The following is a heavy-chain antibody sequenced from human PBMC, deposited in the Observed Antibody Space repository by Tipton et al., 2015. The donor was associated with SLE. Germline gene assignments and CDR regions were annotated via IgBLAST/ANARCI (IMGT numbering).Heavy chain of an antibody. CDR2: IYTSGST. CDR3: ARGHSSSARYFDY. D-gene: IGHD6-6*01. CDR1: GGSISSYY. Sequence: TLSLTCTVSGGSISSYYWSWIRQPPGKGREWSGYIYTSGSTNYNPPLKSRVTMSVDTSKNQFSLKLSSVTAADTAVYYCARGHSSSARYFDYWGQGTLVTVSS. V-gene: IGHV4-4*08. J-gene: IGHJ4*02.